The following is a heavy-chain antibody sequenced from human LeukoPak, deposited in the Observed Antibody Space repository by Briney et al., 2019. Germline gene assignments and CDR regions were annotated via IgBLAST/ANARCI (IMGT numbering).Heavy chain of an antibody. J-gene: IGHJ4*02. CDR1: GYTFTIYY. D-gene: IGHD4-17*01. V-gene: IGHV1-46*01. CDR3: ARDHQYGDYDGTFDY. CDR2: INPSGGST. Sequence: GASVKVSCKASGYTFTIYYMHWVRQAPGQGLEWMGIINPSGGSTSYAQKFQGRVTMTRDMSTSTVYMELSSLRSEDTAVYYCARDHQYGDYDGTFDYWGQGTLVIVSS.